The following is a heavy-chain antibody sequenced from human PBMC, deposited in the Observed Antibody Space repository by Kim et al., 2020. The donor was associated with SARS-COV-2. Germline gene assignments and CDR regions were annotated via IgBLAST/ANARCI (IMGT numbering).Heavy chain of an antibody. V-gene: IGHV4-34*01. D-gene: IGHD2-21*02. CDR2: INHSGST. Sequence: SETLSLTCAVYGGSFSGYYWSWIRQPPGKGLVWIGEINHSGSTNYNPSLKSRVTISVDTSKNQFSLKLSSVTAADTAVYYCARGRVTRYYGLDVWGQGTT. CDR3: ARGRVTRYYGLDV. CDR1: GGSFSGYY. J-gene: IGHJ6*02.